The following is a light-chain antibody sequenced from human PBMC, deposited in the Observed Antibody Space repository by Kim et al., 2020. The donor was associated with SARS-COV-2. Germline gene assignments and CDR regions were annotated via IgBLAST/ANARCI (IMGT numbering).Light chain of an antibody. CDR1: NIGSKH. Sequence: VALGQPASIPCGGDNIGSKHVHWYQQKAGQAPVLVIYRDSSRPAEIPERFSGSNSGNTATLTVSRAQAGDEADYYCQVWDNNTWVFGAGTQLTVL. V-gene: IGLV3-9*01. CDR3: QVWDNNTWV. CDR2: RDS. J-gene: IGLJ3*02.